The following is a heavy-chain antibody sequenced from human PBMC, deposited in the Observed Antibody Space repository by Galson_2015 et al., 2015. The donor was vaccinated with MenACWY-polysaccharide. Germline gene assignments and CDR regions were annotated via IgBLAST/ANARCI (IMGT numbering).Heavy chain of an antibody. D-gene: IGHD2-2*01. V-gene: IGHV3-33*01. CDR1: GSRFSNSG. J-gene: IGHJ3*02. CDR3: AREGSRIVFHAFDI. Sequence: SLRLSCAASGSRFSNSGMHWVRQAPGKGLEWVAVIQYDGSNKVYADSVKGRFTISRDNSKNTVFLEMNTRGVEDTAVYYCAREGSRIVFHAFDIWGQGTMVTVSS. CDR2: IQYDGSNK.